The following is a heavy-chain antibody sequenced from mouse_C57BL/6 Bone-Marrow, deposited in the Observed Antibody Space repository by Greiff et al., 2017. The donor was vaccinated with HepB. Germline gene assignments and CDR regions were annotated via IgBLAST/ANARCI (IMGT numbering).Heavy chain of an antibody. D-gene: IGHD2-4*01. V-gene: IGHV1-4*01. CDR1: GYTFTSYT. J-gene: IGHJ2*01. CDR3: ARSNDDDDYFDD. CDR2: INPSSGYT. Sequence: QVQLQQSGAELARPGASVKMSCKASGYTFTSYTMHWVKQRPGQGLEWIGYINPSSGYTKYNQKFKDKATLTADKFSSTAYMQLSSLTSEDSAVYYCARSNDDDDYFDDWGQGTTLTVSS.